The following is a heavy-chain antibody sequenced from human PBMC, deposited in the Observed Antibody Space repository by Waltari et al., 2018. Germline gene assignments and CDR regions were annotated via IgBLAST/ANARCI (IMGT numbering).Heavy chain of an antibody. J-gene: IGHJ4*01. CDR1: GFTFKNYE. CDR2: ISSGASTI. D-gene: IGHD1-26*01. CDR3: ARGEGGANEY. Sequence: EVQLVESGGGLVQPGGSLRLLCAASGFTFKNYEMNWVRQAPGKGLEWVSYISSGASTIIYADSVKGRFTISRDNAKNSVYLEMNSLRADDTAIYYCARGEGGANEYWGQGTLVTVSS. V-gene: IGHV3-48*03.